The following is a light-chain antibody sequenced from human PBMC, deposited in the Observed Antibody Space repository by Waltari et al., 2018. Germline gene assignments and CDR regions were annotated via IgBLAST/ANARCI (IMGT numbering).Light chain of an antibody. CDR2: GAS. V-gene: IGKV3-15*01. CDR1: QSVSSH. J-gene: IGKJ4*01. Sequence: EIVMTQSPATLSVSQGAGATLSCRASQSVSSHLAWYQHKPGQAPRLLINGASTRATGIPGRFSGSGSGTEFSLTIISLQPEDFAVYYCQQYHKWPFTFGGGTKVEIK. CDR3: QQYHKWPFT.